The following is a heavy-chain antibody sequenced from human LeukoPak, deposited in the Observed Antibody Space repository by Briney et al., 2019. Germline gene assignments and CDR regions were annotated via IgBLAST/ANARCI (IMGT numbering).Heavy chain of an antibody. Sequence: EPGGSLRLSCAASGFTFSSYGMHWVRQAPGKGLEWVAFIRYDGNNKYYADSVKGRFTISRDNSKNTLYLQMNSLRAEDTAVYYCAKDLSGRYCSTSFYYFDYWGQGTLVTVSS. CDR2: IRYDGNNK. D-gene: IGHD2-2*01. CDR1: GFTFSSYG. V-gene: IGHV3-30*02. J-gene: IGHJ4*02. CDR3: AKDLSGRYCSTSFYYFDY.